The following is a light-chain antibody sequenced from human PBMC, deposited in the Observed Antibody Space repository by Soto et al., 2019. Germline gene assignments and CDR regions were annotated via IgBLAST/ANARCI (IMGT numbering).Light chain of an antibody. CDR3: QQYGSPPQT. V-gene: IGKV3-20*01. CDR1: QSVRSRY. CDR2: GAS. J-gene: IGKJ1*01. Sequence: EIVLTQSPGTLSLSPGERATLSCRASQSVRSRYLAWYQQKPGQAPRLLISGASSRATGIPDRISGSGSGTDFTLTISRLEPEDFAVYYCQQYGSPPQTFGQGTKVEI.